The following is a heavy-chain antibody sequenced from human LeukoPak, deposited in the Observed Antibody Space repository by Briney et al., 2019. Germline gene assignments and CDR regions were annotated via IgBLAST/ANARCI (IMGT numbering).Heavy chain of an antibody. J-gene: IGHJ3*02. CDR1: GFTFSRYW. Sequence: GGSLRLSCAASGFTFSRYWMHWVRQAPGKGLVWVSRINSDGSSTSYADSVKGRFTISRDNAKNTLYLQMNSLRAEDTAVYYCARHRSGGSQDDAFDIWGQGTMVTVSS. CDR2: INSDGSST. D-gene: IGHD2-15*01. CDR3: ARHRSGGSQDDAFDI. V-gene: IGHV3-74*01.